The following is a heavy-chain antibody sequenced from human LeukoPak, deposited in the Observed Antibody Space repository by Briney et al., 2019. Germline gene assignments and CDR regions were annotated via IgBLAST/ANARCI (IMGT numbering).Heavy chain of an antibody. CDR2: INPSGGST. CDR1: GYTFTSYY. J-gene: IGHJ3*02. V-gene: IGHV1-46*01. D-gene: IGHD4-17*01. Sequence: ASVKVSCKASGYTFTSYYMHWVRQAPGQGLEWMGIINPSGGSTSYAQKLQGRVTMTRDTSTSTVYMKLSSLRSEDTAVYYCARPYGLDAFDIWGQGTMVTVSS. CDR3: ARPYGLDAFDI.